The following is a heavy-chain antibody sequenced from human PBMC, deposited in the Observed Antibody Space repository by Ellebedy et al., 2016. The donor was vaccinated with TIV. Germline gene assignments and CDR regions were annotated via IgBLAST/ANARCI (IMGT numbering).Heavy chain of an antibody. CDR3: ATVPKFFDY. CDR2: ISGSGGSP. D-gene: IGHD2-2*01. V-gene: IGHV3-23*01. J-gene: IGHJ4*02. Sequence: GESLKISXAASGFTFSSYAMSWVRQAPGKGLEWVSAISGSGGSPYYADSVKGRFTIFRDNSKNTLYLQMNSLRAEDTAVYYCATVPKFFDYWGQGTLVTVSS. CDR1: GFTFSSYA.